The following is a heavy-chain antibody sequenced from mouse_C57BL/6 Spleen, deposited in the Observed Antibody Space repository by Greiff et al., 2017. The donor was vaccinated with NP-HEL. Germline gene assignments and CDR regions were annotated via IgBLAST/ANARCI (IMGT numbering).Heavy chain of an antibody. CDR2: INPSSGYT. CDR3: ARSLIYYDYDVDYAMDY. Sequence: QVQLQQSGAELAKPGASVKLSCKASGYTFTSYWMHWVKQRPGQGLEWIGYINPSSGYTKYNQKFKDKATLTADKSSSTAYMQLSSLTYEDSAVYYCARSLIYYDYDVDYAMDYWGQGTSVTVSS. V-gene: IGHV1-7*01. D-gene: IGHD2-4*01. CDR1: GYTFTSYW. J-gene: IGHJ4*01.